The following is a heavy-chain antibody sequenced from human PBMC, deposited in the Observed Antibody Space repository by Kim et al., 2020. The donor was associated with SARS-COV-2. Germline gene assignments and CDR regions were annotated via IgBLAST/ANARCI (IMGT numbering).Heavy chain of an antibody. D-gene: IGHD3-22*01. J-gene: IGHJ6*01. CDR3: ARSMNYYDSSGYYY. CDR2: ISYDGSNK. CDR1: GFTFSSYA. Sequence: GGSLRLSCAASGFTFSSYAMHWVRQAPGKGLEWVAVISYDGSNKYYADSVKGRFTISRDNSKNTLYLQMNSLRAEDTAVYYCARSMNYYDSSGYYY. V-gene: IGHV3-30*04.